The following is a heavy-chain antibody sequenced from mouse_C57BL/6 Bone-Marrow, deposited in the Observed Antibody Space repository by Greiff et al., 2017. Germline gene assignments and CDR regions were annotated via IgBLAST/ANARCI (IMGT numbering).Heavy chain of an antibody. D-gene: IGHD1-1*01. V-gene: IGHV1-63*01. CDR3: ARRGVVAFDY. CDR1: GYTFTNYW. J-gene: IGHJ2*01. Sequence: QVQLKQSGAELVRPGTSVKMSCKASGYTFTNYWIGWAKQRPGHGLEWIGDIYPGGGYTNYNEKFKGKATLTADKSSSTAYMQFSSLTSEDSAIYYCARRGVVAFDYWGQGTTLTVSS. CDR2: IYPGGGYT.